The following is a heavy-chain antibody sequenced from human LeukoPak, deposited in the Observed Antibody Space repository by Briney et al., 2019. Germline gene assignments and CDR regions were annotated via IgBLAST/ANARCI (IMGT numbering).Heavy chain of an antibody. CDR2: ISSSSSYI. CDR1: GFTFSSYS. J-gene: IGHJ5*02. D-gene: IGHD3-3*01. CDR3: ARDLGYYDFWSGPPGGVWFDP. V-gene: IGHV3-21*01. Sequence: GGSLRLSCAASGFTFSSYSMNWVRQAPGKGLEWVSSISSSSSYIYYADSVKGRFTISRDNAKNSLYLQMNSLRAEDTAVYYCARDLGYYDFWSGPPGGVWFDPWGQGTLVTVSS.